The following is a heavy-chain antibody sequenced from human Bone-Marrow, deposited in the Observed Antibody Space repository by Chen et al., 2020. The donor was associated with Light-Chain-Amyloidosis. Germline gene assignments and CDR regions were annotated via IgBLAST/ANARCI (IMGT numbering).Heavy chain of an antibody. CDR3: SRSGAVAGIFDS. V-gene: IGHV1-69*01. Sequence: QVQLVQSGAEVRKPGSSVKVSCKASGGTFSSAAVSWVRQAPGQGLEWMGGIVPILGTAYYAQKFQGRVTIIADGSTRTVYMDLSSLKSDDTAVYYCSRSGAVAGIFDSWGQGTLVTVSS. CDR2: IVPILGTA. J-gene: IGHJ4*02. CDR1: GGTFSSAA. D-gene: IGHD6-19*01.